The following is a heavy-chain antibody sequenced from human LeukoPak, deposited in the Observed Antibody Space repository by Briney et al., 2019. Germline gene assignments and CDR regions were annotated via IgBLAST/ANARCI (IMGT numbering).Heavy chain of an antibody. Sequence: ASVKVSCKASGYTFTGYYMHWVRQAPGQGLEWMGWINPNSGGTNYAQKFQGRVTITRDTSISTAYMELSRLRSDDTAVYYCARPIKYYYGSGSYYNYWGQGTLVTVSS. D-gene: IGHD3-10*01. CDR3: ARPIKYYYGSGSYYNY. CDR2: INPNSGGT. V-gene: IGHV1-2*02. CDR1: GYTFTGYY. J-gene: IGHJ4*02.